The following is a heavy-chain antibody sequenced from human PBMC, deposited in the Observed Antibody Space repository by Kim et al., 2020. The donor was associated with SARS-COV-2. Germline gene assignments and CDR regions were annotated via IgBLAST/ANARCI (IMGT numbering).Heavy chain of an antibody. Sequence: GGSLRLSCAASGFTFSSYEMNWVRQAPGKGLEWVSYISSSGSTIYYADSVKGRFTISRDNAKNSLYLQMNSLRAEDTAVYYCARDEYSGYEEKFDYWGQGTLVTVSS. CDR3: ARDEYSGYEEKFDY. J-gene: IGHJ4*02. CDR1: GFTFSSYE. D-gene: IGHD5-12*01. V-gene: IGHV3-48*03. CDR2: ISSSGSTI.